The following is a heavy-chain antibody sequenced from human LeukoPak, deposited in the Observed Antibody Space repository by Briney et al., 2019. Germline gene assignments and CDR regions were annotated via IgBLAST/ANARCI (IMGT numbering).Heavy chain of an antibody. J-gene: IGHJ4*02. D-gene: IGHD3-10*01. CDR1: GFTFSSYA. V-gene: IGHV3-64D*06. CDR2: ISSNGGST. CDR3: VKDAEGNYYGSGSHYTFFDY. Sequence: GGSLRLSCSASGFTFSSYAMHWVRQAPGKGLEYVSAISSNGGSTYYADSVKGRFTISRDNSKNTLYLQMSSLRAEDTAVYYCVKDAEGNYYGSGSHYTFFDYWGQGTLVTVSS.